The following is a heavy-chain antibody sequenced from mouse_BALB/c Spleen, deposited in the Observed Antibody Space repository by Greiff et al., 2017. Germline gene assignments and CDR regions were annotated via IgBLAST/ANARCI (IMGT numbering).Heavy chain of an antibody. CDR2: ISSGGSYT. V-gene: IGHV5-9-4*01. CDR1: GFTFSSYA. CDR3: ARRDGNYEYYFDY. D-gene: IGHD2-1*01. Sequence: EVHLVESGGGLVKPGGSLKLSCAASGFTFSSYAMSWVRQSPEKRLEWVAEISSGGSYTYYPDTVTGRFTISRDNAKNTLYLEMSSLRSEDTAMYYCARRDGNYEYYFDYWGQGTTLTVSS. J-gene: IGHJ2*01.